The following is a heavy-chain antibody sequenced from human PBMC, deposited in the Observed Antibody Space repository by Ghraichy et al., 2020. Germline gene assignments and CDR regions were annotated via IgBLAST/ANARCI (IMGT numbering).Heavy chain of an antibody. J-gene: IGHJ4*02. Sequence: GGSLRLSCAASGFTFSSYSMNWVRQAPGKGLEWVSSISSSSSYIYYADSVKGRFTISRDNAKNSLYLQMNSLRAEDTAVYYCARSYDILTGHFDYWGQGTLVTVSS. CDR1: GFTFSSYS. D-gene: IGHD3-9*01. CDR2: ISSSSSYI. CDR3: ARSYDILTGHFDY. V-gene: IGHV3-21*01.